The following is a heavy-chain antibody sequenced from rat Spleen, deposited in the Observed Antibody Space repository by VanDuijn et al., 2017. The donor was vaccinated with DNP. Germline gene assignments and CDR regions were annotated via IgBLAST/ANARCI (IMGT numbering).Heavy chain of an antibody. CDR3: VRWNSGHFDY. CDR2: INSDDGST. V-gene: IGHV5-58*01. D-gene: IGHD4-3*01. J-gene: IGHJ2*01. CDR1: GFTFSSYW. Sequence: EVQLVETGGGLVQPGRSLKLSCVASGFTFSSYWMYWIRQAPGKGLEWVASINSDDGSTYYPDSVKGRFTISRDNAKSTLYLQMNSLRSEDMATYYCVRWNSGHFDYWGQGVMVTVSS.